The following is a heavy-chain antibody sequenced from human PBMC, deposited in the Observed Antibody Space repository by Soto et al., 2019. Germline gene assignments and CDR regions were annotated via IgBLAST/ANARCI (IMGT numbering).Heavy chain of an antibody. J-gene: IGHJ4*02. V-gene: IGHV4-30-4*01. CDR3: ASANCGGDCSYRHDRYYFES. CDR2: IFYSGST. Sequence: QVQLQESGPGLVKPSQSLSLTCTVSGGSITSDDYYWSWIRQPPGRGLEWIGYIFYSGSTHYNPSLKSRFIISLDTSKKQVSLKLSSVTAADTAMYYCASANCGGDCSYRHDRYYFESWGQGTLVTVSS. D-gene: IGHD2-21*02. CDR1: GGSITSDDYY.